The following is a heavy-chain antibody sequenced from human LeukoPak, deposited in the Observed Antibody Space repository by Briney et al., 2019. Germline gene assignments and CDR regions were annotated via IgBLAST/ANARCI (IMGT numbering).Heavy chain of an antibody. D-gene: IGHD3-3*01. CDR1: GGSISSSSYY. V-gene: IGHV4-39*01. J-gene: IGHJ6*02. CDR3: ARPISYDFWDYYGMDV. CDR2: IYYSGST. Sequence: SETLSLTCTVSGGSISSSSYYWGWIRQPPGTGLEWIGSIYYSGSTYYNPSLKSRVTISVDTPKNQFSLKLSSVTAADTAVYYCARPISYDFWDYYGMDVWGQGTTVTVSS.